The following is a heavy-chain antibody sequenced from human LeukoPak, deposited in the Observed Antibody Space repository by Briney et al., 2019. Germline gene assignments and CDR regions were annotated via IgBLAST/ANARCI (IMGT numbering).Heavy chain of an antibody. D-gene: IGHD5-24*01. J-gene: IGHJ4*02. CDR3: ARARDVYNPFDY. Sequence: PSETLSLTCTVSGGSICSYYWSWIRQPPGKGLEWLGYIYSSGRTNYNPSLKSRVTISVDTSKNQFSLKLSSVTPADTAVYYCARARDVYNPFDYWGQGTLVTVSS. V-gene: IGHV4-59*01. CDR1: GGSICSYY. CDR2: IYSSGRT.